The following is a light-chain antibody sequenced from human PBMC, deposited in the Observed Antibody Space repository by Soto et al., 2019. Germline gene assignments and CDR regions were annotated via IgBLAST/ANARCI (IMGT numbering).Light chain of an antibody. J-gene: IGKJ2*01. CDR1: QSLVHSDGNTY. CDR2: HVS. Sequence: DVVMTQSPLSLPVTLGQAATVSCRSTQSLVHSDGNTYLNWFQQRPGQSPRRLLHHVSKRDSGVXDXXSGSGSGTDFTLKISRVEAEDVGVYYCTQGTHWPHTFGQGTKLEIK. CDR3: TQGTHWPHT. V-gene: IGKV2-30*02.